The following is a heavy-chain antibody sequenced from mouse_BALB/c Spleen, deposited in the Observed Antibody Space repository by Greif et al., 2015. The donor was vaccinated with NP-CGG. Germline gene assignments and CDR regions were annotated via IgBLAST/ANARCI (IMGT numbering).Heavy chain of an antibody. CDR3: ARRTGTEAMDY. V-gene: IGHV1-84*02. CDR2: IYPGSGNT. J-gene: IGHJ4*01. Sequence: LVESGPELVKPGASVKISCKASGYTFTDYYINWVKQKPGQGLEWIGSIYPGSGNTKYNEKFKGKATLTVDTSSSTAYMQLSSLTSEDTAVYFCARRTGTEAMDYWGQGTSVTVSS. CDR1: GYTFTDYY. D-gene: IGHD4-1*01.